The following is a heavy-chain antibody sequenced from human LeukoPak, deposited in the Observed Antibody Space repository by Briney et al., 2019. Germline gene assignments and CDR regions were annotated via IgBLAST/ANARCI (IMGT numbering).Heavy chain of an antibody. CDR3: TTVKWGTN. J-gene: IGHJ4*02. V-gene: IGHV3-15*01. CDR2: SKGQKDGGAT. CDR1: GFSFSDAW. D-gene: IGHD1-14*01. Sequence: PGGSLRLSCAASGFSFSDAWMSWVRQTPGQGLEGVGRSKGQKDGGATDYAAPVKGRFTISRDDSNPNLYLELQSLKTEDTAVYYCTTVKWGTNWGQGTLVTVSS.